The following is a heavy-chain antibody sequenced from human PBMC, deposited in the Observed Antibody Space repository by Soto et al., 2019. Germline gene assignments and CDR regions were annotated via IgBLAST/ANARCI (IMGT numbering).Heavy chain of an antibody. CDR1: VGTFSSYA. V-gene: IGHV1-69*13. CDR2: IIPIFGTA. Sequence: GASVNVSCKASVGTFSSYAISWVRQAPGQGLEWMGGIIPIFGTANYAQKFQGRVTITADESTSTAYMELSSLRSEDTAVYYCARDTTYYYDSSGPNYGMDVWGQGTTVTVSS. CDR3: ARDTTYYYDSSGPNYGMDV. J-gene: IGHJ6*02. D-gene: IGHD3-22*01.